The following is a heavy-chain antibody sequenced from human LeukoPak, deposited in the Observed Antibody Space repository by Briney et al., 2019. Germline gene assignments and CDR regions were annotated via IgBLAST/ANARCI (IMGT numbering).Heavy chain of an antibody. CDR2: ISYDGSNK. J-gene: IGHJ6*03. Sequence: GGSLRLSCAASGFTFSTYEMNWVRQAPGKGLEWVAVISYDGSNKYYADSVKGRFTISRDNSKNTLYLQMNSLRAEDTAVYYCAKCILTGYYKGYMDVWGKGTTVTISS. CDR3: AKCILTGYYKGYMDV. CDR1: GFTFSTYE. V-gene: IGHV3-30*18. D-gene: IGHD3-9*01.